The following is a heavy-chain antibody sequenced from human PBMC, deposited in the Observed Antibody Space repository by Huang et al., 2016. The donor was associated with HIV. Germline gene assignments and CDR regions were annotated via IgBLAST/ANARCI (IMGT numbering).Heavy chain of an antibody. V-gene: IGHV4-39*02. CDR3: ARLPGSITMIRGVITDPY. D-gene: IGHD3-10*01. CDR1: GGSIRSDNYY. Sequence: QLQLQESGPGLVKPSETLSLTCTVSGGSIRSDNYYWGWIRQPPGKGLEWIGSIYYSVSTYYNPALKRRVTITVDTSKNHFSLRMRSVTAADTAVYYCARLPGSITMIRGVITDPYWGQGTLVTVSS. CDR2: IYYSVST. J-gene: IGHJ4*02.